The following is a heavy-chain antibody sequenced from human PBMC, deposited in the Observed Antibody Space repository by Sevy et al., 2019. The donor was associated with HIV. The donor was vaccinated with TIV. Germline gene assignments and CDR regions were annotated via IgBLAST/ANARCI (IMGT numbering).Heavy chain of an antibody. Sequence: SETLSLTCAVSGGSISSGGYSWSWIRQPPGKGLEWIGYIYHSGSTYYNPSLKSRVTISVDRSKNQFSLKLSSVTAAETAVYYCARAVSIRAAGTRGWFDPWGQGTLVTVSS. CDR2: IYHSGST. CDR1: GGSISSGGYS. J-gene: IGHJ5*02. V-gene: IGHV4-30-2*01. CDR3: ARAVSIRAAGTRGWFDP. D-gene: IGHD6-13*01.